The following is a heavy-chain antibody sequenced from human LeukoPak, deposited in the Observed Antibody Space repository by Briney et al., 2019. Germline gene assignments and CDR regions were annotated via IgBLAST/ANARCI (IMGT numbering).Heavy chain of an antibody. CDR3: ASSSGYCSSTSCGNYYYYMDV. D-gene: IGHD2-2*03. V-gene: IGHV1-8*01. CDR2: MNPNSGNT. J-gene: IGHJ6*03. CDR1: GYTFTSYD. Sequence: GASVKVSCKASGYTFTSYDINWVRQATGQGLKWMGWMNPNSGNTGYAQKFQGRVTMTRNTSISTAYMELSSLRSEDTAVYYCASSSGYCSSTSCGNYYYYMDVWGKGTTVTVSS.